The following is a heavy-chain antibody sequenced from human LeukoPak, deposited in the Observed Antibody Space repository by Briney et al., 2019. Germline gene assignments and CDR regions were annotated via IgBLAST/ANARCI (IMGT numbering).Heavy chain of an antibody. V-gene: IGHV3-33*08. Sequence: TGGSLRLSCAASGFTFSDYGRHWVRQGPGNGPEWVSVIGYDGSKEYYAEYVKGRFTISRDNSKNTLYLQMNSLRAEDTAVYYCARGPPGGYCSSTSCPLDYWGQGTLVTVSS. CDR2: IGYDGSKE. D-gene: IGHD2-2*01. CDR1: GFTFSDYG. CDR3: ARGPPGGYCSSTSCPLDY. J-gene: IGHJ4*02.